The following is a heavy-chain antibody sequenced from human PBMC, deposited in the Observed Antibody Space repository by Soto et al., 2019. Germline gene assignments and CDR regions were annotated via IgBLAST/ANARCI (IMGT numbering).Heavy chain of an antibody. Sequence: GGSLRLSCAASGFTFSSYAMSWVRQAPGKGLEWVSAISGSGGSTYYADSVKGRFTISRDNSKNTLYLQMNSLRAEDTAVYYCAKMGRYCSSTSCSYYYYGMDVWGQGTTVTVSS. J-gene: IGHJ6*02. CDR2: ISGSGGST. V-gene: IGHV3-23*01. CDR3: AKMGRYCSSTSCSYYYYGMDV. CDR1: GFTFSSYA. D-gene: IGHD2-2*01.